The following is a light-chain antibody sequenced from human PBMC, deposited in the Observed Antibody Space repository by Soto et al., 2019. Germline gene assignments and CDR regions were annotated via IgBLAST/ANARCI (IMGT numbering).Light chain of an antibody. CDR2: KAS. CDR1: QSISSW. J-gene: IGKJ2*01. V-gene: IGKV1-5*03. Sequence: DIQMTQSPSTLSAYVGDRVTITCRASQSISSWLAWYQQKPGKAPKLLIYKASSLESGVPSRFRGSGSGTEFTLTISSLQPDDFATYYCQQYNSYSPYTFGQGTKLEIK. CDR3: QQYNSYSPYT.